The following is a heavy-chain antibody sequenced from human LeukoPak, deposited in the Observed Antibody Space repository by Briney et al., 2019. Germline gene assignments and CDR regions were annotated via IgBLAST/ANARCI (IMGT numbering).Heavy chain of an antibody. CDR1: GFTFSSYA. D-gene: IGHD3-16*02. V-gene: IGHV3-23*01. CDR3: AKGEKTRPFGGVIDY. J-gene: IGHJ4*02. Sequence: PGRSLRLSCAASGFTFSSYAMSWVRQDPGKGLEWVSAISDSGGSTYYTDSVKGRFTISRDNSKNTLYLQMNSLRAEDTAVYYCAKGEKTRPFGGVIDYWGQGTLVTVSS. CDR2: ISDSGGST.